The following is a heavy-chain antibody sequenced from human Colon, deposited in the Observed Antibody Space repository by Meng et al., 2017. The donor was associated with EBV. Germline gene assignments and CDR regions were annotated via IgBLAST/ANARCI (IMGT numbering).Heavy chain of an antibody. CDR2: IYYSGRT. Sequence: QLQASAPGLVKPTETLSLTFSVPGDSVSNKSKDWGWIRHPPGKGLVWIGNIYYSGRTNSNPSLTRRVAISVDTTKNQFSLKLTSVTAADTAVYHCLRGSGGSVWGQGTLVTVSS. D-gene: IGHD3-10*01. J-gene: IGHJ1*01. CDR3: LRGSGGSV. V-gene: IGHV4-39*07. CDR1: GDSVSNKSKD.